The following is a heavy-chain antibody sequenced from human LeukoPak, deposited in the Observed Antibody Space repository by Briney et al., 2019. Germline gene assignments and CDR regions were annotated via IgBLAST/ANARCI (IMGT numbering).Heavy chain of an antibody. CDR3: AKEQRGYTGYAVGSWFDP. CDR1: GFTVSSSA. Sequence: PGGSLRLSCAASGFTVSSSAMSWVRQAPGKGLEWVSGISGSDDSAYYADSVKGRFTISRDNSKNTMYLQMNSLRAEDTAVYYCAKEQRGYTGYAVGSWFDPWGQGTLVTVSS. V-gene: IGHV3-23*01. J-gene: IGHJ5*02. D-gene: IGHD5-12*01. CDR2: ISGSDDSA.